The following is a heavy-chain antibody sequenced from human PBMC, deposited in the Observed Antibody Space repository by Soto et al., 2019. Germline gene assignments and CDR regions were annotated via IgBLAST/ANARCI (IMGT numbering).Heavy chain of an antibody. J-gene: IGHJ6*02. CDR1: GFTFSRYT. D-gene: IGHD3-16*01. Sequence: EVQLEESGGGLAQPGGSLRLSCAASGFTFSRYTMNWVRQTPGKGLEWVSYISSGSLSIYYADSVKGRFTVSRDNAKNSLFLQMNSLRDEDTAVYYCARGGSSSDNGMDVWGQGTTVTVSS. V-gene: IGHV3-48*02. CDR2: ISSGSLSI. CDR3: ARGGSSSDNGMDV.